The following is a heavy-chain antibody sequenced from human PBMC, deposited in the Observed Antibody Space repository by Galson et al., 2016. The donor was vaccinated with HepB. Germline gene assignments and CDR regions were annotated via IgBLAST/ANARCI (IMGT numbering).Heavy chain of an antibody. J-gene: IGHJ6*02. CDR1: GFTFSNHA. CDR2: IYSGGSN. V-gene: IGHV3-53*01. Sequence: SLRLSCAASGFTFSNHAMSWVRQAPGKGLEWVSVIYSGGSNYYADAVKGRFTISRDNSKNTPYLQMNSLRAEDTAVYYCARDPMATRYYYYGMDVWGQGTTVTVSS. D-gene: IGHD5-24*01. CDR3: ARDPMATRYYYYGMDV.